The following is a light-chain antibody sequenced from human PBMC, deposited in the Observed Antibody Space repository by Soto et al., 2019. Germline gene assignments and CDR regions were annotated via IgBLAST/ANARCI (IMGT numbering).Light chain of an antibody. Sequence: QLVLTQSPSASASLGASVKLTCTLSSGHSSYAIAWHQQQPEKGPRYLMKLNSDGSHNKGDGIPDRFSGSSSGAARYLTISSLQSEDEADYYCQTWGTGIHYVFGTGTKVTVL. CDR3: QTWGTGIHYV. CDR2: LNSDGSH. J-gene: IGLJ1*01. V-gene: IGLV4-69*01. CDR1: SGHSSYA.